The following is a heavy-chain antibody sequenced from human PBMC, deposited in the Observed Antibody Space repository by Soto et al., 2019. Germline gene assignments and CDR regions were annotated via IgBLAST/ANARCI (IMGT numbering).Heavy chain of an antibody. CDR3: AAGPYTYYDFWSGYSGPYYYYGMDV. J-gene: IGHJ6*02. V-gene: IGHV1-58*01. D-gene: IGHD3-3*01. Sequence: ASVTVSCQASGFTFTSSAVQWVRQARGQRLEWIGWIVVGSGNTNYAQKFQERVTITRDMSTSTAYMELSSLRSEDTAVYYCAAGPYTYYDFWSGYSGPYYYYGMDVWGQGTTVTVSS. CDR2: IVVGSGNT. CDR1: GFTFTSSA.